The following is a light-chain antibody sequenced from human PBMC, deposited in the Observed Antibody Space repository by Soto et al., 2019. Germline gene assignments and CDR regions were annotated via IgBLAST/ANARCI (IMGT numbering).Light chain of an antibody. J-gene: IGLJ3*02. Sequence: QPVLTQSPSASASLGASVKLTCTLSSGHSSYAIAWHQQQPEKGPRYLMKLKSDGSHTKGDGIPDRFSGSSAGAERYLTISSLQSEDEADYYCQTWGTGIWVFGGGTELTVL. CDR1: SGHSSYA. CDR3: QTWGTGIWV. V-gene: IGLV4-69*01. CDR2: LKSDGSH.